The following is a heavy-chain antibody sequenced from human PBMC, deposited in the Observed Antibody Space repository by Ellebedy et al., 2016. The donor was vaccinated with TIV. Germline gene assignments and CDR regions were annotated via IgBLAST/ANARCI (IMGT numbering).Heavy chain of an antibody. V-gene: IGHV3-74*01. Sequence: PGGSLRLSCAASGFTFSTFWLHWVRQVTGKGLVWVSRINPDGRITTYADSVKGRFTISRDNAKNTLYLLLSSLRVEDTAVYYCATGRDCGGDRCDGYPYYGMDVWGQGTTVTASS. J-gene: IGHJ6*02. CDR1: GFTFSTFW. CDR2: INPDGRIT. D-gene: IGHD2-21*02. CDR3: ATGRDCGGDRCDGYPYYGMDV.